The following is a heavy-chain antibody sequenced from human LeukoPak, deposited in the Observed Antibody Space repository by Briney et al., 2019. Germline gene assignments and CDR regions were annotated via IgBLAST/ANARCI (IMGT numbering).Heavy chain of an antibody. V-gene: IGHV3-9*01. CDR1: GFTFSSYW. D-gene: IGHD6-13*01. J-gene: IGHJ6*03. CDR3: AKGGIHRGYYYYYMDV. Sequence: PGGSLRLSCAASGFTFSSYWMHWVRQAPGTGLEWVSGISWNSGNIGYADSVKGRFTISRDNAKNSLYLQMNSLRAEDTALYYCAKGGIHRGYYYYYMDVWGKGTTVTISS. CDR2: ISWNSGNI.